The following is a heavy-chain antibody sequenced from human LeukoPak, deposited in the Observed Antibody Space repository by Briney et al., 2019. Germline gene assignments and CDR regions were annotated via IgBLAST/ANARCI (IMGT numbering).Heavy chain of an antibody. D-gene: IGHD3-16*02. V-gene: IGHV3-48*03. CDR3: ARGGPDYVWGSYRPHYFDY. CDR1: RFTPSRYE. J-gene: IGHJ4*02. Sequence: PGRSLRLSCAPSRFTPSRYEMNWVRQAPGQGLEWVSYISSSSSTIYYADSVKGRFTISRDNAKNSLYLQMNSLRAEDTAVYYCARGGPDYVWGSYRPHYFDYWGQGTLVTVSS. CDR2: ISSSSSTI.